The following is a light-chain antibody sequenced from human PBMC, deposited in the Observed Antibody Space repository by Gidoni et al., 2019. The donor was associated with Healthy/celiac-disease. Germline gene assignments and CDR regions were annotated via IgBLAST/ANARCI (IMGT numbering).Light chain of an antibody. Sequence: EIVFTQSPATLSLSPGERATLSCRASLSGSSHLAWYQQKPGQAPSLLIYDASNRATGIPARFSGSGSATDVTLTTSSLEPEDFAVYYCQQRSNWPLLTFGGGTKVEIK. CDR2: DAS. CDR3: QQRSNWPLLT. V-gene: IGKV3-11*01. J-gene: IGKJ4*01. CDR1: LSGSSH.